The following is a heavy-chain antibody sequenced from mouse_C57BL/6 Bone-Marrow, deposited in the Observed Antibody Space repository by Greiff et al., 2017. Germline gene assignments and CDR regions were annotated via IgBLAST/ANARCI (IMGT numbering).Heavy chain of an antibody. CDR2: ISNLAYSI. Sequence: EVKLMESGGGLVQPGGSLKLSCAASGFTFSDYGMAWVRQAPRKGPEWVAFISNLAYSIYYADTVTGRFTISRENAKDTLYREMSSLRSEDTAMDYCARPNYYYGRGGAMDYWGQGTSVTVSS. CDR1: GFTFSDYG. V-gene: IGHV5-15*01. CDR3: ARPNYYYGRGGAMDY. D-gene: IGHD1-1*01. J-gene: IGHJ4*01.